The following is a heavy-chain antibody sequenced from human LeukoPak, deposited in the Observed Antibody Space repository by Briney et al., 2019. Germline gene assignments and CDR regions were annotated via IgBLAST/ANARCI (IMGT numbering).Heavy chain of an antibody. D-gene: IGHD2-21*02. CDR3: AKAPVTACRGAFCYPFDS. CDR1: GFTFSSYA. CDR2: ISGSGGST. J-gene: IGHJ4*02. Sequence: GGSLRLSCAASGFTFSSYAMIWVRQAPGKGLEWGSAISGSGGSTYYADSVRGRFTISRDNSRNTMYLQMNSLRAEDAAVYYCAKAPVTACRGAFCYPFDSWGQGTLVTVSS. V-gene: IGHV3-23*01.